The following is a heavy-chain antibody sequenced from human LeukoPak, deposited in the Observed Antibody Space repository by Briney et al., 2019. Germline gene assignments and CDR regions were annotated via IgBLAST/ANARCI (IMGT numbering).Heavy chain of an antibody. J-gene: IGHJ4*02. CDR3: ARRAPDYYDSSGYLDY. CDR1: GGSISSYY. V-gene: IGHV4-34*01. D-gene: IGHD3-22*01. CDR2: INHSGST. Sequence: PSETLSLTCTVSGGSISSYYWSWIRQPPGKGLEWIGEINHSGSTNYNPSLKSRVTISVDTSKNQFSLKLSSVTAADTAVYYCARRAPDYYDSSGYLDYWGQGTLVTVSS.